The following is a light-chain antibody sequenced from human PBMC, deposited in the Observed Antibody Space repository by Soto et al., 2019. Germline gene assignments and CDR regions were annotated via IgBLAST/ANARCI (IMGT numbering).Light chain of an antibody. Sequence: EIVLTQSPATLSLSPGERATLSCRASQSVSSYLAWYQQKPGQAPRLLIYDASNRATGIPARFSGSGSGTDFTLTISSLEPEDFAVYYGQQRNNRPLTFGGGTKVEIK. CDR3: QQRNNRPLT. V-gene: IGKV3-11*01. CDR1: QSVSSY. J-gene: IGKJ4*01. CDR2: DAS.